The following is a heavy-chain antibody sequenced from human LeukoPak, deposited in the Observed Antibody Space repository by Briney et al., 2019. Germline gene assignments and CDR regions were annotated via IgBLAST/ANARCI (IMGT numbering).Heavy chain of an antibody. CDR2: IKQDGSEK. CDR3: VKRGATVRRTYFFDS. Sequence: PGGSLRLSCAVSGFTFSRYWMSWVRQAPGKGLEWVANIKQDGSEKYYVDSVKGRFTISRDNPKNTLYLQMNSLRVEDTSFYYCVKRGATVRRTYFFDSWGQGALVTVSS. CDR1: GFTFSRYW. J-gene: IGHJ4*02. V-gene: IGHV3-7*01. D-gene: IGHD1-26*01.